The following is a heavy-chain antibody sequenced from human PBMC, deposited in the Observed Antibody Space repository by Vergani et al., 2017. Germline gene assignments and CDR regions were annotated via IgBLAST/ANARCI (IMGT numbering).Heavy chain of an antibody. D-gene: IGHD1-1*01. Sequence: EVQLVDSGGGLVQPGGSLRLSCAASGFTFSRHWMHWVRQAPGKGLVWVSRVNPEGTNTPYADSVKGRFTISRDNAKNMMYLQLNSLRDEDTAVYYCARDGRIDAEGTERDYWGQGTLVTVSA. CDR1: GFTFSRHW. V-gene: IGHV3-74*01. CDR3: ARDGRIDAEGTERDY. CDR2: VNPEGTNT. J-gene: IGHJ4*02.